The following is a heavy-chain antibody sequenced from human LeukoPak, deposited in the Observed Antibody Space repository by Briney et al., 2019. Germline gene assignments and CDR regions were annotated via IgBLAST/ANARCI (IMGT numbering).Heavy chain of an antibody. Sequence: GGSLRLSCAASGFTVSYNYMSWVRQAPGKGLEWVSLIYSGGSTYYADSVKGRFTISRDNSKNTLYLQMNSLRAEDTAVYYCAKDRIEGSGDIVVVPAAIPYYFDYWGQGTLVTVSS. CDR2: IYSGGST. CDR3: AKDRIEGSGDIVVVPAAIPYYFDY. CDR1: GFTVSYNY. J-gene: IGHJ4*02. D-gene: IGHD2-2*01. V-gene: IGHV3-53*01.